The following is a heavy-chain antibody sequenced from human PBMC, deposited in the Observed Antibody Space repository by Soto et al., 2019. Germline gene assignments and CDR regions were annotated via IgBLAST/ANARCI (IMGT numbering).Heavy chain of an antibody. CDR2: IIPIFGTA. V-gene: IGHV1-69*01. CDR3: ARDPYYYDSSGYYYETSLYSYGMDV. Sequence: QVQLVQSGAEVKKPGSSVKVSCKASGGTFSSYAISWVRQAPGQGLEWMGGIIPIFGTANYAQKFQGRVTITADESTSTAYMGLSSLSSEDTAVYYCARDPYYYDSSGYYYETSLYSYGMDVGGQGTTVTVSS. D-gene: IGHD3-22*01. J-gene: IGHJ6*02. CDR1: GGTFSSYA.